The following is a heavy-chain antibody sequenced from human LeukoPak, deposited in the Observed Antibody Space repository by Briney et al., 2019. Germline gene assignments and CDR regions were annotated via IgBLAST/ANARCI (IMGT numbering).Heavy chain of an antibody. J-gene: IGHJ4*02. CDR1: GGSISSSSYY. Sequence: SETLSLTCTVSGGSISSSSYYWSWIRQPPGKGLEWIGYIYYSGSTNYNPSLKSRVTISVDTSKNQFSLKLSSVTAADTAVYYCARGNIVANYWGQGTLVTVSS. V-gene: IGHV4-61*01. D-gene: IGHD5-12*01. CDR2: IYYSGST. CDR3: ARGNIVANY.